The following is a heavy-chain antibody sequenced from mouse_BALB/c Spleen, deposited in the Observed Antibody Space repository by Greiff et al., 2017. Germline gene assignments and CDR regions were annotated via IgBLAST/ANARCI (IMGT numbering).Heavy chain of an antibody. J-gene: IGHJ4*01. CDR3: AREGNLYYYAMDY. V-gene: IGHV14-3*02. Sequence: EVQRVESGAELVKPGASVKLSCTASGFNIKDTYMHWVKQRPEQGLEWIGRIDPANGNTKYDPKFQGKATITADTSSNTAYLQLSSLTSEDTAVYYCAREGNLYYYAMDYWGQGTSVTVSS. CDR1: GFNIKDTY. CDR2: IDPANGNT. D-gene: IGHD2-1*01.